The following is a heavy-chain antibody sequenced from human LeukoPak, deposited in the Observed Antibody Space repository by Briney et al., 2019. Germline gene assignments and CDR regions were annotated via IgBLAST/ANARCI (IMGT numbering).Heavy chain of an antibody. V-gene: IGHV3-21*01. J-gene: IGHJ4*02. CDR2: ISSSSSYI. CDR1: GFSFSNYG. D-gene: IGHD5-24*01. CDR3: ARETPDGYDY. Sequence: GGSLRLSCAASGFSFSNYGMNWVRQAPGKGLEWVSSISSSSSYIYYADSVKGRFTISRDNAKNSLYLQMNSLRAEDTAVYYCARETPDGYDYWGQGTLVTVSS.